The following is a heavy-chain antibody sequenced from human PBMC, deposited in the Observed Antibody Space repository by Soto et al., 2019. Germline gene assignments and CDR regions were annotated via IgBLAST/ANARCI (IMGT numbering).Heavy chain of an antibody. V-gene: IGHV1-69*01. J-gene: IGHJ4*02. Sequence: QVQLVQSGAEVKKPGSSVKVSCKASGGTFSSYAISWVRQAPGQGLEWMGGNIPIFGTANYAQKYQGRVTLAADEYASTAYMEVSRLRSEVTAVYYCARGVWGSGSYGGQGTLVTVSS. D-gene: IGHD3-10*01. CDR1: GGTFSSYA. CDR3: ARGVWGSGSY. CDR2: NIPIFGTA.